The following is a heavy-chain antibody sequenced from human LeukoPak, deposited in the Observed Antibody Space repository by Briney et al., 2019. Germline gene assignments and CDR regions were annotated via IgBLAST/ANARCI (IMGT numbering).Heavy chain of an antibody. V-gene: IGHV3-7*01. CDR3: ARDPARFGGSYYPEN. CDR2: IKPSGSDK. D-gene: IGHD2-15*01. J-gene: IGHJ4*02. CDR1: GSTFSTNW. Sequence: GGSLRLSCAASGSTFSTNWMSWVRQAPGKGLEWVANIKPSGSDKYYAGSVEGRFTISRDNAKNSLYLQMNSLRTDDTSIYYCARDPARFGGSYYPENWGPGTQVPVSS.